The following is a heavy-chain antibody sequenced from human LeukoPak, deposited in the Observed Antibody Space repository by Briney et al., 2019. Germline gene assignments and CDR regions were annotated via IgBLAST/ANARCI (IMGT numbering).Heavy chain of an antibody. Sequence: ASVKVSCKASGYTFTSYAMNWVRQAPGQGLEWMGWINTNTGNPTYAQGFTGRFVFSLDTSVSTAYLQISSLKAEDTAVYYCARENDYGDYDWFDPWGQGTLVTVSS. CDR2: INTNTGNP. CDR3: ARENDYGDYDWFDP. J-gene: IGHJ5*02. D-gene: IGHD4-17*01. CDR1: GYTFTSYA. V-gene: IGHV7-4-1*02.